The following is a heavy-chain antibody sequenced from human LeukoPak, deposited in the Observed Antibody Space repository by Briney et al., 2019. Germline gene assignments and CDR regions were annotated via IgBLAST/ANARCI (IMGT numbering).Heavy chain of an antibody. CDR3: AREDSSGWFVY. CDR1: GFTFSSYS. Sequence: PGGSLRLSCAASGFTFSSYSMNWVRQAPGKGLEWVSYISSSSSTIYYADSVKGRFTISRDNAKNSLYLQMNSLRAEDTAVYYCAREDSSGWFVYWGQGTLVTVSS. D-gene: IGHD6-19*01. CDR2: ISSSSSTI. V-gene: IGHV3-48*01. J-gene: IGHJ4*02.